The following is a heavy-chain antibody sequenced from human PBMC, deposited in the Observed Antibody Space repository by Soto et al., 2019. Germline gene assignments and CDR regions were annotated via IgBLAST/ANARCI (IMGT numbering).Heavy chain of an antibody. J-gene: IGHJ5*02. CDR3: ARGPRIQLWWGVYVNWFDP. CDR2: INHSGST. D-gene: IGHD5-18*01. V-gene: IGHV4-34*01. CDR1: GGSFSGYY. Sequence: SETLSLTCAVYGGSFSGYYWSWIRQPPGKGLEWIGEINHSGSTNYNPSLKSRVTISVDTSKNQFSLKLSSVTAADTAVYYCARGPRIQLWWGVYVNWFDPWGQGTLVTVSS.